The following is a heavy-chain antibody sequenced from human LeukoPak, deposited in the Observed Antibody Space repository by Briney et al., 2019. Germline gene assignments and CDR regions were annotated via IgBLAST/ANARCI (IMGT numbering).Heavy chain of an antibody. D-gene: IGHD2-2*01. CDR3: ASTEGVPAASFYYCYYGMDV. J-gene: IGHJ6*02. CDR2: ISSSSSTI. CDR1: GFTFSSYS. V-gene: IGHV3-48*02. Sequence: GGSLRLSCAASGFTFSSYSMNWVRQAPGKGLEWVSYISSSSSTIYYADSVKGRFTISRDNAKNSLYLQMNSLRDEDTAVYYCASTEGVPAASFYYCYYGMDVWGQGTTVTVSS.